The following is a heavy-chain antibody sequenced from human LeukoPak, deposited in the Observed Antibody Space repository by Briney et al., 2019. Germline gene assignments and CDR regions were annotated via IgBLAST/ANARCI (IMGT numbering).Heavy chain of an antibody. CDR2: IIPILGIA. D-gene: IGHD6-19*01. J-gene: IGHJ6*02. V-gene: IGHV1-69*04. CDR1: GGTFSSYA. CDR3: AREDSSGFYYYGMDA. Sequence: GASVKVSCKASGGTFSSYAISWVRQAPGQGLKWMGRIIPILGIANYAQKFQGRVTITADKSTSTAYMELSSLRSEDTAVYYCAREDSSGFYYYGMDAWGQGTTVTVSS.